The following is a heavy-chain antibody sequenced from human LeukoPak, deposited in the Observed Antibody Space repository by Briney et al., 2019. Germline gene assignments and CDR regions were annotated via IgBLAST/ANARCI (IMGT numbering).Heavy chain of an antibody. CDR1: RFTFSACG. CDR2: ISFDGSHK. CDR3: AKGTAVDRQYFED. D-gene: IGHD1-1*01. V-gene: IGHV3-30*18. Sequence: GGSLRLSCAASRFTFSACGMHWVRQAPGKGLEWVAAISFDGSHKYYADSVKGRFTISRDNSMNTLYLQMNSLRAEDTAVYYCAKGTAVDRQYFEDWGQGTLVTVSS. J-gene: IGHJ4*02.